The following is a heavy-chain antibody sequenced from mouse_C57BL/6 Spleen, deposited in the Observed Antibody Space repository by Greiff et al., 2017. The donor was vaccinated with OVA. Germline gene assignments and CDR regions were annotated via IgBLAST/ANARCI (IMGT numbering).Heavy chain of an antibody. D-gene: IGHD1-1*01. CDR3: ARSGYYGSSYYWYFDV. J-gene: IGHJ1*03. Sequence: EVQLVESGAGLVKPGGSLKLSCAASGFTFSDYGMHWVRQAPEKGLALVAYLSSGRSTIYYADPVQGRFTISRDNAKNTLFLQMTRLRSEDTAMYYCARSGYYGSSYYWYFDVWGTGTTVTVSS. CDR2: LSSGRSTI. V-gene: IGHV5-17*01. CDR1: GFTFSDYG.